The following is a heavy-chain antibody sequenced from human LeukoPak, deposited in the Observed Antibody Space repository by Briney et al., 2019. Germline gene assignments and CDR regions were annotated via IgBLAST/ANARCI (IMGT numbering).Heavy chain of an antibody. CDR1: GYTFTSYA. J-gene: IGHJ6*02. Sequence: ASVKVSCKASGYTFTSYAMHWVRQAPGQRLEWMGWINAGNGNTKYSQKFQGRVTITRDTSASIAYMELSSLRSEDTAVYYCARTMVRGVIIGGMDVWGQGTTVTVSS. CDR2: INAGNGNT. V-gene: IGHV1-3*01. CDR3: ARTMVRGVIIGGMDV. D-gene: IGHD3-10*01.